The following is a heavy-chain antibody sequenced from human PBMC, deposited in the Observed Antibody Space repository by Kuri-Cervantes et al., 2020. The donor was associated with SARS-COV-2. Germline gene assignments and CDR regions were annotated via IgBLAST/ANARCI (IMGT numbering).Heavy chain of an antibody. V-gene: IGHV1-2*02. CDR1: GYTFTSYD. J-gene: IGHJ4*02. CDR3: ARERTGEADY. Sequence: ASVKVSCKASGYTFTSYDINWVRQATGQGLEWMGWINPNSGGTNYAQKFQGRVTMTRDTSISTAYMELSRLRSDDTAVYYCARERTGEADYWGQGTLVTVSS. CDR2: INPNSGGT. D-gene: IGHD7-27*01.